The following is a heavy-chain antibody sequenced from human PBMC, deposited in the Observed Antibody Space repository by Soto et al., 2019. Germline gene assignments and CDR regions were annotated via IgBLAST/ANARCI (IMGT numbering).Heavy chain of an antibody. CDR2: FNPNSGDT. D-gene: IGHD6-19*01. V-gene: IGHV1-2*02. CDR3: AREASAVISLDY. J-gene: IGHJ4*02. CDR1: GDIFTAYS. Sequence: GPSVKVSCKASGDIFTAYSMHWVRQAPGQGLEWVGWFNPNSGDTIYAQKFQGRVTLTRDTSISTAYMELHSLRSDDTAVYSCAREASAVISLDYWGQGTPVTVSS.